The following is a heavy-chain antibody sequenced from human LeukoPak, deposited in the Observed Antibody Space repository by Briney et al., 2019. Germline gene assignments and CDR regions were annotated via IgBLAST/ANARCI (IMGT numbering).Heavy chain of an antibody. J-gene: IGHJ4*02. CDR1: GFTFDTYA. CDR2: ISGSGDAA. CDR3: AKVGTYCSGGICYPGGRRYHFDS. V-gene: IGHV3-23*01. D-gene: IGHD2-15*01. Sequence: GGSLRLSCAASGFTFDTYAMSWVRQAPGKGLEWVSGISGSGDAADYADSVKGRFTISRDKSKNTLYLQMKSLRVEDTAVYYCAKVGTYCSGGICYPGGRRYHFDSWGQGTLVAVSS.